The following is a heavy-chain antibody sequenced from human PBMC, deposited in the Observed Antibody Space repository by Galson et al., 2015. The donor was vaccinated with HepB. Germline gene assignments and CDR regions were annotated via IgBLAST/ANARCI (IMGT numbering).Heavy chain of an antibody. D-gene: IGHD3-10*02. CDR3: ARDVRYAFEM. CDR1: GYTFTRNG. V-gene: IGHV1-18*01. CDR2: ISTNSGNT. J-gene: IGHJ3*02. Sequence: CTASGYTFTRNGISWVRQAPGQGLEWMGWISTNSGNTYYAQKFQDRLIMTTERSTSTAYMELRSLTSDDTAFYYCARDVRYAFEMWGQGTMVTVS.